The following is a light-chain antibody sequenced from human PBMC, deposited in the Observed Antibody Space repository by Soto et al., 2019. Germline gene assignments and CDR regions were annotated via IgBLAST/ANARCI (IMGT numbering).Light chain of an antibody. J-gene: IGKJ1*01. CDR3: QQYGSSPRT. CDR2: GAS. CDR1: QSVSSSY. V-gene: IGKV3-20*01. Sequence: EIVLTQSPGTLSLSPGERATLSYRASQSVSSSYLAWYQQKPGQAPRLLIYGASSRATGIPDRFSGSGFGTDFTLTISRLEPEDFAVYYCQQYGSSPRTFGQGTKVDIK.